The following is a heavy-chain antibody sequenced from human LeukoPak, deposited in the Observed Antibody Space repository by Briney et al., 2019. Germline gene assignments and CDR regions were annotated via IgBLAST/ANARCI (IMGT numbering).Heavy chain of an antibody. V-gene: IGHV3-23*01. Sequence: PGGSLRLSCAVSGFTFSSHAMSWVRQARGKGLEWVSGISISGDVTYYADSVQGRFIISRDNSKNTVYLQMDSLRVDDTAVYYCANEEVPNDYWGQGTLVTVSS. CDR3: ANEEVPNDY. D-gene: IGHD4/OR15-4a*01. CDR2: ISISGDVT. J-gene: IGHJ4*02. CDR1: GFTFSSHA.